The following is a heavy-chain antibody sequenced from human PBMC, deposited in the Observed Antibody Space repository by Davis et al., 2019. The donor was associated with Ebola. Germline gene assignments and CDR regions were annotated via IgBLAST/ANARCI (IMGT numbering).Heavy chain of an antibody. D-gene: IGHD3-3*01. V-gene: IGHV3-7*01. CDR1: GFTFSSYW. Sequence: GSLKISCAASGFTFSSYWMSWVRQAPGKGLEWVANIKQDGSEKYYVDSVKGRFTISRDNAKNSLYLQMNSLRAEDTAVYYCARDDYDFWGGYSPVYYYGMDVWGKGTTVTVSS. CDR3: ARDDYDFWGGYSPVYYYGMDV. J-gene: IGHJ6*04. CDR2: IKQDGSEK.